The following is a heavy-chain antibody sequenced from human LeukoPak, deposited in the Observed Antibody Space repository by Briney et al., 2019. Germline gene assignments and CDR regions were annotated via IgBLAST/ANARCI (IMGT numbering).Heavy chain of an antibody. V-gene: IGHV4-4*09. Sequence: SETLSLTCTVSGGSISSYYWSWIRQPPGKGLEWIGYIYTSGSTNYNPSLKSRGTISVDTSKNQFSLKLSSVTAADTAVYYCARGYYYDSSGYSLRYWGQGTLVTVSS. CDR3: ARGYYYDSSGYSLRY. CDR2: IYTSGST. D-gene: IGHD3-22*01. J-gene: IGHJ4*02. CDR1: GGSISSYY.